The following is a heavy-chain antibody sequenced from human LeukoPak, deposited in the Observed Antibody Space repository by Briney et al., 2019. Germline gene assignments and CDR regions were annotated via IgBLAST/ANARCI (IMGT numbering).Heavy chain of an antibody. D-gene: IGHD3-10*01. CDR2: INWNGGST. J-gene: IGHJ4*02. Sequence: GGSLRLSCAASGFTFDDYGMSWVRQAPGKGLEWVSGINWNGGSTGYADSVKGRFTISRDNSKNTLYLQMNSLRAEDTAVYYCAKGARGYFDYWGQGTLVTVSS. V-gene: IGHV3-20*04. CDR1: GFTFDDYG. CDR3: AKGARGYFDY.